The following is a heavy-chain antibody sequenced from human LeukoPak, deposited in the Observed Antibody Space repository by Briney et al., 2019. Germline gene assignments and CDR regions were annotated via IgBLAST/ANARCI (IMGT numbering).Heavy chain of an antibody. J-gene: IGHJ4*02. D-gene: IGHD3-9*01. CDR3: APEGYYDILTAPPPPRY. V-gene: IGHV1-18*01. CDR1: GYTFTSYG. Sequence: EASVKVSCKASGYTFTSYGISWVRQAPGQGLEWMGWISAYNGNTNYAQKLQGRVTMTTDTSTSTAYMELSSLRSEDTAVYYCAPEGYYDILTAPPPPRYWGQGTLVTVSS. CDR2: ISAYNGNT.